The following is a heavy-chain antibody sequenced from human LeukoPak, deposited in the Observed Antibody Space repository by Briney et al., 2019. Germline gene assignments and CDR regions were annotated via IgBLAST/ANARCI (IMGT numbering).Heavy chain of an antibody. CDR1: GGSISGAGYY. J-gene: IGHJ4*02. CDR3: ARGDFYDSSGYYYAY. V-gene: IGHV4-31*03. Sequence: SSETLSLTCTVSGGSISGAGYYWTWIRQHPGKGLEWIGYIYYSGNTYYNPSLESRVTISVDRSKNQFSLKLSSVTAADTAVYYCARGDFYDSSGYYYAYWGQGTLVTVSS. D-gene: IGHD3-22*01. CDR2: IYYSGNT.